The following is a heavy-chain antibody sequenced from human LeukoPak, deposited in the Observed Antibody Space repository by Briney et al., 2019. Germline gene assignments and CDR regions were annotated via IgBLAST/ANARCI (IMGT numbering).Heavy chain of an antibody. CDR1: GFTFSSYA. V-gene: IGHV3-23*01. Sequence: GGSLRLSCAASGFTFSSYAMSWVRQAPGKGLEWVSAISGSGGSTYYADSVKGRFTISRNNSKNPLYLQMNSLRAEDTAVYYCAKGLQWLFDYWGQGTLVTVSS. D-gene: IGHD6-19*01. J-gene: IGHJ4*02. CDR2: ISGSGGST. CDR3: AKGLQWLFDY.